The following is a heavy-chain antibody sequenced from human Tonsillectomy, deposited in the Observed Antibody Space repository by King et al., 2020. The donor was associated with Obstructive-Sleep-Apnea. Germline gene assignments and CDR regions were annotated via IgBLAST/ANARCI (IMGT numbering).Heavy chain of an antibody. CDR2: ISYDGSNK. CDR3: ARDWEGSGY. CDR1: GFTFSSYA. Sequence: VQLVESGGGVVQPGRSLRLSCAASGFTFSSYAMHWVRQATGKGLEWVAVISYDGSNKYYADSVKGRFTISRDNSKNTLYLQMNSLRAEDTAVYYCARDWEGSGYYGQGTLVTVSS. V-gene: IGHV3-30-3*01. J-gene: IGHJ4*02. D-gene: IGHD1-26*01.